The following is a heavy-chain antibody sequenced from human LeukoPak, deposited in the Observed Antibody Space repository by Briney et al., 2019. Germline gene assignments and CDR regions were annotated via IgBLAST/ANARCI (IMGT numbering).Heavy chain of an antibody. Sequence: SGGSLRLSCAASGFTFSSYAMSWVRQAPGKGLEWVSAISGSGGSTYYADSVKGRFTISRDNAKNTLYLQMNSLRAEDTAVYYCARDQRHIVVVTADDAFDIWGQGTMVTVSS. CDR2: ISGSGGST. J-gene: IGHJ3*02. CDR1: GFTFSSYA. V-gene: IGHV3-23*01. D-gene: IGHD2-21*02. CDR3: ARDQRHIVVVTADDAFDI.